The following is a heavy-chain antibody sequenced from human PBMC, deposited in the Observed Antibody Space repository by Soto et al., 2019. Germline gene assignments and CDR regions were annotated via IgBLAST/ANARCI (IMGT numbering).Heavy chain of an antibody. CDR2: IWYDGSNK. Sequence: QVQLVESGGGVVQPGRSLRLSCAASGFTFSSYGMHWVRQAPGKGLEWVAVIWYDGSNKYYADSVKGRFTISRDNSKKTLYLQMNSLRAEDTAVYYCARDSSNYDYVWGSPGDAFDIWGQGTMVTVSS. D-gene: IGHD3-16*01. J-gene: IGHJ3*02. V-gene: IGHV3-33*01. CDR1: GFTFSSYG. CDR3: ARDSSNYDYVWGSPGDAFDI.